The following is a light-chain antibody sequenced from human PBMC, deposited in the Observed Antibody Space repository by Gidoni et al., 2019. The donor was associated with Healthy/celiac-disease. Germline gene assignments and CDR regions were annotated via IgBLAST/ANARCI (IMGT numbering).Light chain of an antibody. CDR2: AAS. Sequence: DIQMTQSPSSLSASVGDRVTITCRASQSISSYLNWYQQKPGKAPKLLIYAASSLQSGVPSRFSGSGSGTDFTLTISSLRPEDFATYYCQQSYSTHTFGQGTKLEIK. CDR1: QSISSY. V-gene: IGKV1-39*01. J-gene: IGKJ2*01. CDR3: QQSYSTHT.